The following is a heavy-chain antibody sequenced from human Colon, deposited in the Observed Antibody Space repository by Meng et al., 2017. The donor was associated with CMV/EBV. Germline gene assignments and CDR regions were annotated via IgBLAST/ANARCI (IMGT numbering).Heavy chain of an antibody. V-gene: IGHV1-24*01. CDR1: GATLSEQA. J-gene: IGHJ4*02. D-gene: IGHD3-3*01. CDR3: APITIFGVVDGDD. CDR2: YDPEDGET. Sequence: KGSGATLSEQAIHWVRQAPGKGLEWMGGYDPEDGETDFEKKFQGRVTMTEDKSTDTAYMELSSLRSEDTAMYYCAPITIFGVVDGDDWGQGTLVTVSS.